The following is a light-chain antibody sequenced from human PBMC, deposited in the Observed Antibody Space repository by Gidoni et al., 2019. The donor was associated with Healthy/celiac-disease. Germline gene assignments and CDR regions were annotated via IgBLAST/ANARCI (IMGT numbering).Light chain of an antibody. J-gene: IGKJ1*01. CDR2: GAS. Sequence: EIVMTQFPATLSVSPGGRATLSCRASQSISNNLAWYQQKPGQAPRLVIYGASTRAAGIPARCSGSGSGTEFTLTISSLQSEEFALYYCQHYNNWPPWTFGQGTKVEIK. V-gene: IGKV3-15*01. CDR3: QHYNNWPPWT. CDR1: QSISNN.